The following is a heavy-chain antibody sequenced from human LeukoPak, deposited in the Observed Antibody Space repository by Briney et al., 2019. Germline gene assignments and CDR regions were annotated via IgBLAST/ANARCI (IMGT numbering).Heavy chain of an antibody. Sequence: GGSLRLSCAASGFTFSSYGMHWVRQAPGKGLEWVAFIRYDGSNKYYADSVKGRLTISRDNSKNTLYLQMTSLRGDDTAVYYCAKEKNSYSRSSGHGYWGQGTLVTVSS. CDR3: AKEKNSYSRSSGHGY. J-gene: IGHJ4*02. CDR2: IRYDGSNK. CDR1: GFTFSSYG. D-gene: IGHD6-6*01. V-gene: IGHV3-30*02.